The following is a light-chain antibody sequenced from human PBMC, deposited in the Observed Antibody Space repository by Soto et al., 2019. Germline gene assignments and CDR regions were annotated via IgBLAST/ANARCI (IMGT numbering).Light chain of an antibody. V-gene: IGKV3-15*01. CDR2: GAS. CDR1: QSVSSN. Sequence: ELFMTQSPAPLSVSPGARATLSSRASQSVSSNLAWYQQKPGQAPRLLTYGASTRATGIPARFSGSGSGTEFTLTISSLQPEDFAVYYCQQDYNWPRTFGQGTKVDNK. J-gene: IGKJ1*01. CDR3: QQDYNWPRT.